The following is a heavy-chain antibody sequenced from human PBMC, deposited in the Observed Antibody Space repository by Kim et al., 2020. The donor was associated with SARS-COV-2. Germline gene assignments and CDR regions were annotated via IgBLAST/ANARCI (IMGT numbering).Heavy chain of an antibody. Sequence: YAQGFTGRFVFSLDTSVSTAYLQISSLKAEDTAVYYCARGSADTAMGIDYWGQGTLVTVSS. D-gene: IGHD5-18*01. J-gene: IGHJ4*02. CDR3: ARGSADTAMGIDY. V-gene: IGHV7-4-1*02.